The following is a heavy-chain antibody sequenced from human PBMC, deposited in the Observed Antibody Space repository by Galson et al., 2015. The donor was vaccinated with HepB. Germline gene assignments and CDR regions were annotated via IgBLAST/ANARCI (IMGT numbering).Heavy chain of an antibody. CDR3: ARQAIAADDAFDI. CDR1: GFTFSSCD. J-gene: IGHJ3*02. V-gene: IGHV3-13*05. D-gene: IGHD6-13*01. CDR2: IGTGGDP. Sequence: SLRLSCAASGFTFSSCDMHWVRQATGKGLEWVSGIGTGGDPYYPGSVKGRFTISRENAKNSLYLQMNSLRAGDTAVYYCARQAIAADDAFDIWGQGTMVTVSS.